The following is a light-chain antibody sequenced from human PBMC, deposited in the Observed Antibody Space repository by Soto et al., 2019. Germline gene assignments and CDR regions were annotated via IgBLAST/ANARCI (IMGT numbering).Light chain of an antibody. J-gene: IGLJ1*01. Sequence: QSALTQPASVSGSPGQSITISCTGTRSDVGGYNLVSWYQHHPRKAPKLVIYEVSERPSGVSYRFSGSKSGSTASLTISELQAGDEADYYCCSYAGSVDHYVFGTGTKVTVL. CDR1: RSDVGGYNL. V-gene: IGLV2-23*02. CDR3: CSYAGSVDHYV. CDR2: EVS.